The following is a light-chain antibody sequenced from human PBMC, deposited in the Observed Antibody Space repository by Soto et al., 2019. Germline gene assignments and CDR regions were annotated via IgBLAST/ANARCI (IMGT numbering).Light chain of an antibody. CDR2: EVS. CDR1: SSDVGGYNY. J-gene: IGLJ1*01. Sequence: QSVLTQPASVSGSPGQSITISCTGTSSDVGGYNYVSWYQHYPGKAPKLMIYEVSNRPSGVSNRFSGSKSGNTASLTISGLQAEDEADSGGISHYVFGTGTKLTVL. CDR3: ISHYV. V-gene: IGLV2-14*01.